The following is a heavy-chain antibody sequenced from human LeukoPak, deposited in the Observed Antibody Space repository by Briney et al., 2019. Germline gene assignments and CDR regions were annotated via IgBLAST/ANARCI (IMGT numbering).Heavy chain of an antibody. CDR3: AQFGPGMAVGDY. J-gene: IGHJ4*02. V-gene: IGHV3-23*01. Sequence: GGSLRLSCVASGFTFSSYAMSWVRQAPGKGLELVSAISDSRTSTYYADSAKGRFTISRDNSKNTLYLQMNSLRAEDTAVYYCAQFGPGMAVGDYWGQGTLVTVSS. CDR1: GFTFSSYA. CDR2: ISDSRTST. D-gene: IGHD2-8*01.